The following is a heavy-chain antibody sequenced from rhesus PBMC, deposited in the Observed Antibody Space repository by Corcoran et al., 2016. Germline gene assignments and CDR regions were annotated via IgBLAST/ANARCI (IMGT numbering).Heavy chain of an antibody. CDR2: INGNTWEA. CDR1: GGSMSRNW. CDR3: ARWHFRGGSFGLDS. Sequence: QVQLQESGPGLVEPSETLSLTCSVSGGSMSRNWWSWTRQLPGKRREWIWDINGNTWEAKYSPSLKSRVTMSRDASKSQYFLRLTSFTAADTAVYYCARWHFRGGSFGLDSWGQGVVVTVSS. V-gene: IGHV4-80*01. D-gene: IGHD6-37*01. J-gene: IGHJ6*01.